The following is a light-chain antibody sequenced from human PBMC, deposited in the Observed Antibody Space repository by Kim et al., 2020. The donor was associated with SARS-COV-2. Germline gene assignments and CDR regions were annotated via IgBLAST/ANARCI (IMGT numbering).Light chain of an antibody. CDR2: GAS. J-gene: IGKJ2*01. CDR1: QSVTSDY. V-gene: IGKV3-20*01. CDR3: QQYGNSPYT. Sequence: LSPGERAPLSFRACQSVTSDYLAWYQQKPGRPPRLLISGASSRATGIPDRFSGSGSGTDFTLAISRLETEDFAVYYCQQYGNSPYTFGQGTKLEI.